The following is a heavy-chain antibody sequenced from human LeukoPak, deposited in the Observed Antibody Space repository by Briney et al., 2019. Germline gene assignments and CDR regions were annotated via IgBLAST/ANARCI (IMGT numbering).Heavy chain of an antibody. Sequence: GGSLRLSCTASGFTFSRYWMHWVRQAPGKGLVWVSRINSDGSSTSYADSVKGGFTISRDNSKNTLYLQMNSLRAEDTAVYYCAREGGRSYCGGDCYLYNWFDPWGQGTLVTVSS. CDR1: GFTFSRYW. D-gene: IGHD2-21*02. CDR2: INSDGSST. V-gene: IGHV3-74*01. CDR3: AREGGRSYCGGDCYLYNWFDP. J-gene: IGHJ5*02.